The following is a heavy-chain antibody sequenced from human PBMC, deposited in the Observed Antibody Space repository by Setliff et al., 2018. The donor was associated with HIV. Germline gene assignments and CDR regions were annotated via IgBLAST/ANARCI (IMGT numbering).Heavy chain of an antibody. CDR1: GFTFKNAW. Sequence: PGESLKISCAASGFTFKNAWMTWVRQAPGKGLEWVGRIKSKRDGGTTDYAAAVKGRFTISRDDPKKEMYLQMNGLKTEDTAVYYCTTDACSSATCSDGDLDYWGQGTLVTVSS. CDR2: IKSKRDGGTT. CDR3: TTDACSSATCSDGDLDY. J-gene: IGHJ4*02. D-gene: IGHD2-2*01. V-gene: IGHV3-15*01.